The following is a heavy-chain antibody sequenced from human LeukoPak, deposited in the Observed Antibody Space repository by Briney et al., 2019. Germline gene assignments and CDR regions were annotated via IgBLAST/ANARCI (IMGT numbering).Heavy chain of an antibody. CDR3: ARDGWSLGP. J-gene: IGHJ5*02. Sequence: ASVKVSCKASGYTFASYGVTWVRQAPGQGPEWMAWISVYSGNTEYAQKFQDRVTLTADTSTSTVYMELRSLRSDDTAVYYCARDGWSLGPWGQGTLVTDSS. V-gene: IGHV1-18*01. D-gene: IGHD2-8*01. CDR2: ISVYSGNT. CDR1: GYTFASYG.